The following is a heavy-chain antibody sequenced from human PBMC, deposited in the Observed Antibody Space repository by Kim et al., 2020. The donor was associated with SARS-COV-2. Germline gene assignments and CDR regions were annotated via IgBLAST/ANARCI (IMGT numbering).Heavy chain of an antibody. CDR2: ISGSGTTV. Sequence: GGSLRLSCAASGFTFSSFDMNWFRQAPGKGLEWVSYISGSGTTVYYADSVKGRFTMSRDNAKNSLSLQMNSLIADDTAVYYCSWINWGANWGPGTLVTVSS. CDR1: GFTFSSFD. D-gene: IGHD7-27*01. J-gene: IGHJ4*01. V-gene: IGHV3-48*03. CDR3: SWINWGAN.